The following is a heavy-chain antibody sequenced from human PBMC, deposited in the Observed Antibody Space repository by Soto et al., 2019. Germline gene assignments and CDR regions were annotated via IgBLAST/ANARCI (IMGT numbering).Heavy chain of an antibody. CDR3: ARVFKRGSSSWYVRGRFDY. CDR2: INHSGST. Sequence: VQLLESGGGLVQPGGSLRLSCAASGFTFSSYAMSWVRQAPGKGLEWIGEINHSGSTNYNPSLKSRVTISVDTSKNQFSLKLSSVTAADTAVYYCARVFKRGSSSWYVRGRFDYWGQGTLVTVSS. J-gene: IGHJ4*02. CDR1: GFTFSSYA. D-gene: IGHD6-13*01. V-gene: IGHV4-34*01.